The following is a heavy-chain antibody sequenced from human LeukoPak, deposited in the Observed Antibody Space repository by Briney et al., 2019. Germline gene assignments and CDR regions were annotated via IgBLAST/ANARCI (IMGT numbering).Heavy chain of an antibody. CDR2: INPSGGST. CDR3: VRGASSIAALNPFWYFDL. CDR1: GYTFTSYY. J-gene: IGHJ2*01. D-gene: IGHD6-6*01. V-gene: IGHV1-46*01. Sequence: ASVKVSCTASGYTFTSYYMHWVRQRPGQGLEWMGIINPSGGSTSYAQKFQGRVTMTRDTSTNTVYMELSSLRSEDTAVFYCVRGASSIAALNPFWYFDLWGRGTLVTVSS.